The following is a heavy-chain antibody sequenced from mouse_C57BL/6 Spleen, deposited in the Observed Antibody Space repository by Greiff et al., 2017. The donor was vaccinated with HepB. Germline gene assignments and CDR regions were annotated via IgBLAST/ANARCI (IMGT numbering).Heavy chain of an antibody. CDR3: ARAATVADY. V-gene: IGHV1-69*01. Sequence: VQLQQPGAELVMPGASVKLSCKASGYTFTSYWMHWVKQRPGQGLEWIGEIDPSDSYTNYNQKFKGKSTLTVDKSSSTAYMQLSSLTAEDSAVYYCARAATVADYWGQGTTLTVSS. CDR2: IDPSDSYT. D-gene: IGHD1-1*01. J-gene: IGHJ2*01. CDR1: GYTFTSYW.